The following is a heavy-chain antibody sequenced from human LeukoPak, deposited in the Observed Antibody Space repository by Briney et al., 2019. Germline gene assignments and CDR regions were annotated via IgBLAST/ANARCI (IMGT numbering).Heavy chain of an antibody. D-gene: IGHD3/OR15-3a*01. CDR2: INPNSGDT. CDR1: GYTFIIYH. J-gene: IGHJ4*02. V-gene: IGHV1-2*07. CDR3: WTADWSMLEY. Sequence: GASVMVSFKASGYTFIIYHMHWVRQAPGQGLEWLGCINPNSGDTNFAHKFLGRVTIIMDTTIITVFMELSRLRSDEPAVYLFWTADWSMLEYWGQGTLVTVSS.